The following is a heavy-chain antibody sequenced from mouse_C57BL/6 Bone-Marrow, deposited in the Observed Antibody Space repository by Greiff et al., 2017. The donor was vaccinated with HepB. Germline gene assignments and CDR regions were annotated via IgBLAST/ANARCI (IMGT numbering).Heavy chain of an antibody. J-gene: IGHJ2*01. CDR3: SEDSAVYYGAGANWERGY. V-gene: IGHV1-87*01. CDR2: GQGLEWIG. Sequence: VQVVESGPELARPWASVKISCQAFYTFSRRVHFAIRDTNYWMQWVKLRPGQGLEWIGAIYPGKGDTSSNQKIKGTATLTADKSSSTAYMQLSSLTSEDSAVYYGAGANWERGYGGQGTTLTVSS. CDR1: YTFSRRVH. D-gene: IGHD4-1*01.